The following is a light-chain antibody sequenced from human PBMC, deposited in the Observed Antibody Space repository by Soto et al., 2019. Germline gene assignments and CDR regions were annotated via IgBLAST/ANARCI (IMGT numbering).Light chain of an antibody. J-gene: IGKJ4*01. CDR1: RTVSTN. CDR3: QQYDKSLPPVT. Sequence: DIILTQSPGIVSVSPGERATLSCRASRTVSTNLAWYQHKHGQAPRLLIYGASTRVTGIPPRFSGSGSGTDFTLTISSLKSEDFGVYYCQQYDKSLPPVTFGGGTKVEI. V-gene: IGKV3-15*01. CDR2: GAS.